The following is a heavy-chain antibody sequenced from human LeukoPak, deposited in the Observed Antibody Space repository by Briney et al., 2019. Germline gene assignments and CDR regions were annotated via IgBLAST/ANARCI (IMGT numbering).Heavy chain of an antibody. Sequence: SCKASGYTFTSYAMHWVRQAPGKGLEWVAVISYDGSNKYYADSVKGRFTISRDNSKNTLYLQMNSLRAEDTAVYYCARPVRAPAQQLVYYFDYWGQGTLVTVSS. CDR3: ARPVRAPAQQLVYYFDY. CDR2: ISYDGSNK. CDR1: GYTFTSYA. D-gene: IGHD6-13*01. J-gene: IGHJ4*02. V-gene: IGHV3-30-3*01.